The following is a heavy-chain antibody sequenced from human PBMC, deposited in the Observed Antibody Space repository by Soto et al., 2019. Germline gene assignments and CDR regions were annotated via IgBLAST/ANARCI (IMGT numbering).Heavy chain of an antibody. J-gene: IGHJ4*02. Sequence: QVQLQESGPGLVKPSGTLFLTCAVSGGAISTSNWWSWVRQPPGKGLEWIGEVYRTGSTNYNPSLERRLTISVEKSKHQFSLKLTSVTAADTAVYYCASARATIAAAAIFDCWGQGTLVTASS. D-gene: IGHD6-13*01. CDR1: GGAISTSNW. CDR3: ASARATIAAAAIFDC. CDR2: VYRTGST. V-gene: IGHV4-4*02.